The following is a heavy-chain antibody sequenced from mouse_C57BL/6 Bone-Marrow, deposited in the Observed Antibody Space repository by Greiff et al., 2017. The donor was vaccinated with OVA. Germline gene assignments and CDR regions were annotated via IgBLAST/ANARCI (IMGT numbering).Heavy chain of an antibody. Sequence: VQLQQSGAELVKPGASVKMSCKASGYTFTSYWITWVKQRPGQGLEWIGDIYPGSGSTNYNEKFKSKATLTVDTSSSTAYMQLSSLTSEDSAVYYCASDYYGSSYDYFDYWGQGTTLTVSS. J-gene: IGHJ2*01. CDR3: ASDYYGSSYDYFDY. CDR2: IYPGSGST. D-gene: IGHD1-1*01. CDR1: GYTFTSYW. V-gene: IGHV1-55*01.